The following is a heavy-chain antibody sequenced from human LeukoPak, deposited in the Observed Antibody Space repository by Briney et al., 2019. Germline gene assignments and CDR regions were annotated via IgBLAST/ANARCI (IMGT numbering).Heavy chain of an antibody. J-gene: IGHJ4*02. CDR1: GYSFSSDS. D-gene: IGHD3-10*01. V-gene: IGHV5-10-1*01. CDR3: ARHTISDY. CDR2: IDPSDSYT. Sequence: GESLHISSKGSGYSFSSDSINWVRQMPGKGLEWMGRIDPSDSYTNYNPSFQGHVTISADKSISTAYLQWSSLMASDAAMYYCARHTISDYWGQGTQVTVSS.